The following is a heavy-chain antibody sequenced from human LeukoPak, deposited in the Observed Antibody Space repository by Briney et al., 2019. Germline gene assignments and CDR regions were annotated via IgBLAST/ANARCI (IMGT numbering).Heavy chain of an antibody. D-gene: IGHD3-16*01. V-gene: IGHV3-21*01. CDR1: GFTFSSYW. Sequence: SGGSLRLSCAASGFTFSSYWMNWARQAPGKGLEWVSTINSSGDYTCYADSVKGRFTISRDNAKNSLYLQMNSLRAEDTAVYYCARDGMITAYAFDIWGQGTMVTVSS. CDR3: ARDGMITAYAFDI. CDR2: INSSGDYT. J-gene: IGHJ3*02.